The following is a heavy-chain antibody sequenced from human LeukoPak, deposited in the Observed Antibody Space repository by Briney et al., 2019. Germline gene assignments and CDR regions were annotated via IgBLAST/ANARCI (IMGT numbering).Heavy chain of an antibody. D-gene: IGHD5-12*01. CDR2: IRSKAYGGTT. J-gene: IGHJ6*03. CDR1: GFTFGDYA. CDR3: TSSGYSGYDFSYYYYYYMDV. Sequence: GGSLRLSYTASGFTFGDYAMSWVRQAPGKGLEWVGFIRSKAYGGTTEYAASVKGRFTISRDDSKSIAYLQMNSLKTEDTAVYYCTSSGYSGYDFSYYYYYYMDVWGKGTTVTISS. V-gene: IGHV3-49*04.